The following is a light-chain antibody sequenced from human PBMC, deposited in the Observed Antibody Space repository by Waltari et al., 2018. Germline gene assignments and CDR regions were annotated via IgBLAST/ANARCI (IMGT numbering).Light chain of an antibody. V-gene: IGKV1-5*03. CDR1: QSISGW. J-gene: IGKJ1*01. CDR2: KAS. Sequence: DIQMTQSPSTLSASVGDRVTITCRASQSISGWLAWYQQKPGKAPKLLIAKASTLESGVPSRFSGSGSGTEFTLTSSSLQPVDIATYYWQQYSDLWTFGQGTKV. CDR3: QQYSDLWT.